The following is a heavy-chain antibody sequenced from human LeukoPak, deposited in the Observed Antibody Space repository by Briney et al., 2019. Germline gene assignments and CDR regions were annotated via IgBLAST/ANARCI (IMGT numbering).Heavy chain of an antibody. CDR3: ARKNDFDI. CDR1: GGSITSDH. CDR2: IYYSGNT. Sequence: SETLSLTCTVSGGSITSDHWNWIRQPPGKGLEWIGCIYYSGNTYYNPSLKSRVTISVDMSKNQFSPRLTSVTAADTAVYYCARKNDFDIWGQGTLVPVSS. D-gene: IGHD2/OR15-2a*01. V-gene: IGHV4-59*01. J-gene: IGHJ3*02.